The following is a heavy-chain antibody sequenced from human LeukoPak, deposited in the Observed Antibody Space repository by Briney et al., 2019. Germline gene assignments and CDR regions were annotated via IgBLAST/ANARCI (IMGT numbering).Heavy chain of an antibody. CDR2: ISAYNGNT. CDR1: GYTFTNYG. Sequence: GASVRVSCKASGYTFTNYGISWVRQAPGQGLEWMGWISAYNGNTNYAQKFQGRVTMTTDTSTSTAYMEVRSLRSDDTAMYYCARQSLGSGSRDDALDIWGQGTMVTVSS. D-gene: IGHD3-10*01. J-gene: IGHJ3*02. V-gene: IGHV1-18*01. CDR3: ARQSLGSGSRDDALDI.